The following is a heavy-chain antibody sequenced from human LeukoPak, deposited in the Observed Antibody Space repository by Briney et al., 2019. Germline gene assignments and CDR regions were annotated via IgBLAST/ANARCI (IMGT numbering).Heavy chain of an antibody. CDR2: IYSSGST. Sequence: SETLSLTCTVSGGSISGYYWSWIRQPPGKGLEWIGYIYSSGSTKYSPSLKSRVTMSVDTSKDQFSLKLTSVTAADTAVYYCARYYCSGTCYHSDYWGQGTLVTVSS. V-gene: IGHV4-59*08. CDR1: GGSISGYY. J-gene: IGHJ4*02. D-gene: IGHD2-2*01. CDR3: ARYYCSGTCYHSDY.